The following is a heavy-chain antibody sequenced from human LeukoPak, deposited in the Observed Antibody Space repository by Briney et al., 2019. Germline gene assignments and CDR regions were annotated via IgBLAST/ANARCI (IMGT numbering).Heavy chain of an antibody. J-gene: IGHJ3*02. CDR3: AREGTVTPEDAFDI. Sequence: GGSLRLSCAASGFTFSSYGMHWVRQAPGKGLEWVAFIPYDGSNKYYADSVKGRFTISRDNSKNTPYLQMNSLRADDPAVYYCAREGTVTPEDAFDIWGQGTMVTVSS. CDR2: IPYDGSNK. CDR1: GFTFSSYG. D-gene: IGHD4-17*01. V-gene: IGHV3-30*02.